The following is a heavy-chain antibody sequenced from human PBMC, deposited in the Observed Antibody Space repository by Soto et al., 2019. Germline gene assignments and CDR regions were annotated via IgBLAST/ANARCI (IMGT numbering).Heavy chain of an antibody. Sequence: ASVKVSCKASGYTFTSYGISWVRQAPGQGLEWMGWISAYNGNTNYAQKLQGRVTMTTDTSTSTAYMELRSLRSDDTAVYCCARDWEQLVHYYYYGMDVWGQGTTVTVSS. CDR2: ISAYNGNT. CDR1: GYTFTSYG. V-gene: IGHV1-18*04. CDR3: ARDWEQLVHYYYYGMDV. J-gene: IGHJ6*02. D-gene: IGHD6-6*01.